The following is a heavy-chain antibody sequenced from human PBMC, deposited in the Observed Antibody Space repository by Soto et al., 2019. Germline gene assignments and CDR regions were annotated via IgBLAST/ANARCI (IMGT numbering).Heavy chain of an antibody. V-gene: IGHV4-59*08. J-gene: IGHJ4*02. D-gene: IGHD5-18*01. CDR3: ARQGRGYSYGYDY. Sequence: SRVTISVDKSKNQFSLKLSSVTAADTAVYYCARQGRGYSYGYDYWGQGTLVTVSS.